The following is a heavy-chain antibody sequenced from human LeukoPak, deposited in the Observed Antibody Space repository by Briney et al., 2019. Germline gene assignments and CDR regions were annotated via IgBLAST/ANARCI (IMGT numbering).Heavy chain of an antibody. CDR3: ASSYGSYYGLDY. Sequence: PGGSLRLSCAASGFTFSSYEMNWVRQAPGKGLEWVSYISSSGSTIYYADSVKGRFTISRDNAKNTLYLQMNSLRAEDTAVYYCASSYGSYYGLDYWGQGTLVTVSS. V-gene: IGHV3-48*03. CDR1: GFTFSSYE. CDR2: ISSSGSTI. J-gene: IGHJ4*02. D-gene: IGHD1-26*01.